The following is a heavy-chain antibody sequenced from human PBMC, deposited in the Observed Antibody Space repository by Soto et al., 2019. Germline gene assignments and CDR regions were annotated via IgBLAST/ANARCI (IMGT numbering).Heavy chain of an antibody. CDR3: AVPGAGDFDY. V-gene: IGHV4-4*02. J-gene: IGHJ4*02. D-gene: IGHD6-13*01. CDR1: GASISTNNW. Sequence: SETLSLTCAVSGASISTNNWWSWVRQPPGKGLEWIGEVYHSGSTNCNPSLKSRVTISIDKSKNQFSLRLTSMTAADTAVYYCAVPGAGDFDYWSQGTLVTVPQ. CDR2: VYHSGST.